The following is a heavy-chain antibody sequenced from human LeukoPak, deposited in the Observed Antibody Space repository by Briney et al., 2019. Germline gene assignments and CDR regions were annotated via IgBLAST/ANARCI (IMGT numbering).Heavy chain of an antibody. CDR3: AKDSFSFNGIYDALDI. Sequence: GGSLRLSCAASGLSFGSYGMHWVRQAPGKGLEWVAVISHEGSNQYYADSVKGRFTISRDDSKNTLFLQMNSLRAEDTAIYYCAKDSFSFNGIYDALDIWGQGTMVTVSS. J-gene: IGHJ3*02. CDR1: GLSFGSYG. V-gene: IGHV3-30*18. CDR2: ISHEGSNQ. D-gene: IGHD2-8*01.